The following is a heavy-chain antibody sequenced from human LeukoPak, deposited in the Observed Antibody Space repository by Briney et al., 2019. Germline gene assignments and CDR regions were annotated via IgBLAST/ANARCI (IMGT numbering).Heavy chain of an antibody. CDR3: ARGHGGSYSTFLYYMDV. CDR2: INHSGST. V-gene: IGHV4-34*01. J-gene: IGHJ6*03. D-gene: IGHD3-10*01. Sequence: SETLSLTCAVYGGSFSTYYWSWIRQPPEKGLEWIGEINHSGSTNYNASLKSRVTISVDTSKNQFSLKLSSVTAADTALYYFARGHGGSYSTFLYYMDVWGKGTTVSVFS. CDR1: GGSFSTYY.